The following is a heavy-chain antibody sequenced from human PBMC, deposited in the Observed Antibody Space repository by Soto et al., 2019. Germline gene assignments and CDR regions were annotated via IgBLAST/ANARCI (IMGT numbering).Heavy chain of an antibody. D-gene: IGHD6-19*01. CDR1: GFTFSNFA. J-gene: IGHJ4*02. V-gene: IGHV3-23*01. CDR3: AKDRMPVSGTLFDF. Sequence: PGGSLRLSCAASGFTFSNFAMSWVRQAPGEGLEWVSGISSVGGATNYADSVKGRFTISRDNSKNTVYLQMNSLRGEDTAVYYCAKDRMPVSGTLFDFWGQGILVTVS. CDR2: ISSVGGAT.